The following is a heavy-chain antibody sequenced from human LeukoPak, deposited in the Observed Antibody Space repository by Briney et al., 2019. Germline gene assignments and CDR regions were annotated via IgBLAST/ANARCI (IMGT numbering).Heavy chain of an antibody. D-gene: IGHD3-22*01. Sequence: SETLSLTCAVYGGSFSGYYWSWIRQPPGKGLEWIGEINHSGSTNYNPSLKSRVTISVDTPKNQFSLKLSSVTAADTAVYYCARGQVVVTPPYYYYYGMDVWGQGTTVTVSS. CDR2: INHSGST. V-gene: IGHV4-34*01. J-gene: IGHJ6*02. CDR3: ARGQVVVTPPYYYYYGMDV. CDR1: GGSFSGYY.